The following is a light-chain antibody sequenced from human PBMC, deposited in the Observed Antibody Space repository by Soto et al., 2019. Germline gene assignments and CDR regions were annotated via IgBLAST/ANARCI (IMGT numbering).Light chain of an antibody. CDR3: CTYAGHVPK. J-gene: IGLJ2*01. V-gene: IGLV2-23*02. CDR2: EVD. Sequence: QSALTQPASVSGSPGQSITISCAGTTSDVAYYDLVSWYQQHPGRAPKLLIYEVDKRPSGISVRFSGSKSGATASLTISGLLPEDKAVYFCCTYAGHVPKFGGGTKLTVL. CDR1: TSDVAYYDL.